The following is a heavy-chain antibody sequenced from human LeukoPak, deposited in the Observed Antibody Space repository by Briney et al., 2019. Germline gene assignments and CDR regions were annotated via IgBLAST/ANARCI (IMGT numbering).Heavy chain of an antibody. V-gene: IGHV3-23*01. Sequence: AGGPLRLSCAASGFTFSDYAMSWVRQAPGKGLEWVSSIGGTGEDTFYADSVKGRFTISRDNSKNTLYLQLSSLRAEDTAIYYCAKDGVSYNRRWDWFDPWGQGTLLTVSS. J-gene: IGHJ5*02. CDR3: AKDGVSYNRRWDWFDP. D-gene: IGHD3-10*01. CDR1: GFTFSDYA. CDR2: IGGTGEDT.